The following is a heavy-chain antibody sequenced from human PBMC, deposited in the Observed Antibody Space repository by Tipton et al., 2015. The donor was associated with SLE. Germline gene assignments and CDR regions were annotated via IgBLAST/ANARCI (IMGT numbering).Heavy chain of an antibody. CDR1: GGSISSGGYY. V-gene: IGHV4-31*02. J-gene: IGHJ4*02. D-gene: IGHD5-12*01. Sequence: LRLSCTVSGGSISSGGYYWSWIRQHPGKGLEWIGYIYYSGSTYYNPSLKSRVTISVDTSKNQFSLKLSSVTAADTAFYYCARRTSGYAPDYWGQGTLVTVSS. CDR2: IYYSGST. CDR3: ARRTSGYAPDY.